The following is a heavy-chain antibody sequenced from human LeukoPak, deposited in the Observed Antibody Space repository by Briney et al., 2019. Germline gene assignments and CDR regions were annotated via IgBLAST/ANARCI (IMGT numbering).Heavy chain of an antibody. D-gene: IGHD3-22*01. Sequence: GESLKISCKGSGYSFTCYWIGWVRQMPGKGLEWMGIIYPGDSDTRYSPSFQGQVTISADKSISTAYLQWSSLKASDTAMYYCARHRYYDSSGYYFPVGAFDIWGQGTLVTVSS. CDR1: GYSFTCYW. CDR2: IYPGDSDT. CDR3: ARHRYYDSSGYYFPVGAFDI. J-gene: IGHJ4*02. V-gene: IGHV5-51*01.